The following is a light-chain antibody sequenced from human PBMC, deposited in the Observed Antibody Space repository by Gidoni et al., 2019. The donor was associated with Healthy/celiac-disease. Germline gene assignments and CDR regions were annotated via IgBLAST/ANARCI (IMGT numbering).Light chain of an antibody. CDR1: QSISSW. V-gene: IGKV1-5*03. CDR2: KAS. J-gene: IGKJ2*01. Sequence: DIQMPQSPSTLSASAGDRVPITCRASQSISSWLAWYQQKPGKAPKLLIYKASSLESGVPSRFSGSGSGTEFTLTISSLQPDDFATYYCQQYNSYSYTFGQGTKLEIK. CDR3: QQYNSYSYT.